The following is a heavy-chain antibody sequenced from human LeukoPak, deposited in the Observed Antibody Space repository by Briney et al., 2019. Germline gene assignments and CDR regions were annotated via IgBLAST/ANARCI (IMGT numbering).Heavy chain of an antibody. CDR1: GYTFTSYG. CDR3: ARDGVVVVPAATNWFDP. Sequence: ASVKVSCKASGYTFTSYGISWVRQAPGQGLEWMGWISAYNGNTNYARKLQGRVTMTTDTSTSTAYMELRSLRSDDTAVYYCARDGVVVVPAATNWFDPWGQGTLVTVSS. D-gene: IGHD2-2*01. CDR2: ISAYNGNT. J-gene: IGHJ5*02. V-gene: IGHV1-18*01.